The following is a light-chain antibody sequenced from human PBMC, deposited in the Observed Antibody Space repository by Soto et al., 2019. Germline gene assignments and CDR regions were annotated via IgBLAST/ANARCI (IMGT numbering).Light chain of an antibody. CDR3: SSYASSSTLV. V-gene: IGLV2-14*01. CDR1: SSDIGSYHY. J-gene: IGLJ2*01. CDR2: EVS. Sequence: SALTQPASVSGSPGQSIAISCTGTSSDIGSYHYVSWYQHHPGKAPKLIIYEVSNRPSGVSDRFSGSKSGNTTSLTISGLQAEDEADYYCSSYASSSTLVFGGGTKLTVL.